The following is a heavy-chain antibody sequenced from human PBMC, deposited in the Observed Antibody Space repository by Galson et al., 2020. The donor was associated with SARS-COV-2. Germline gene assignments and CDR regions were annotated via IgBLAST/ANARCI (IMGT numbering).Heavy chain of an antibody. CDR2: IYWNDDK. D-gene: IGHD3-22*01. CDR3: AHSWIVVVTHSYYYYYGMDV. CDR1: GFSLSTSGVG. V-gene: IGHV2-5*01. J-gene: IGHJ6*02. Sequence: SGPTLVKPTQTLTLTCTFSGFSLSTSGVGVGWIRQPPGKALEWLALIYWNDDKRYSPSLKSRLTITKDTSKNQVVLTMTNMDPVDTATYYCAHSWIVVVTHSYYYYYGMDVWGQGTTVTVSS.